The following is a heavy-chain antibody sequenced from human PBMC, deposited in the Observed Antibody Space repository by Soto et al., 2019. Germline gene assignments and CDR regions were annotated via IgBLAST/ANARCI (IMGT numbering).Heavy chain of an antibody. J-gene: IGHJ3*02. CDR1: GFTFSSYD. CDR3: VRHLTGTSAFDI. CDR2: IGTAGDT. V-gene: IGHV3-13*01. D-gene: IGHD1-7*01. Sequence: GGSLRLSCAASGFTFSSYDMHWVRQATGKGLEWVSAIGTAGDTYYPGSVKGRFTISRENAKNSLYLQMNSLRAGDTAVYYCVRHLTGTSAFDIWGQGTMVTVSS.